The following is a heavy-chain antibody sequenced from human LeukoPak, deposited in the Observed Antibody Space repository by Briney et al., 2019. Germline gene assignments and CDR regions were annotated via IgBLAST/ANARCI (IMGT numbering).Heavy chain of an antibody. CDR2: ISAYNGNT. V-gene: IGHV1-18*01. CDR1: GYTFTSYG. CDR3: ARGQVPYYYDSSGITWGRYYYGMDV. J-gene: IGHJ6*02. D-gene: IGHD3-22*01. Sequence: ASVKVSCKASGYTFTSYGISWVRQAPGQGLEWMGWISAYNGNTNYAQKLQGRVTMTTGTSTSTAYMELRSLRSDGTAVYYCARGQVPYYYDSSGITWGRYYYGMDVWGQGTTVTVSS.